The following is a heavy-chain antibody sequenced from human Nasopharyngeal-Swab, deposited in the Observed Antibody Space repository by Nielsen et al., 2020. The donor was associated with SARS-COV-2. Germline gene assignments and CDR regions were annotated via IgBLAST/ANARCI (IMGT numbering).Heavy chain of an antibody. J-gene: IGHJ4*02. CDR1: AGTFSSYA. CDR3: ARGPVQLWLIPGGDY. Sequence: SVKVSCKASAGTFSSYAISWVRQAPGQGLEWMGGIIPIFGTANYAQKFQGRVTITADESTSTAYMELSSLRSEDTAVYYCARGPVQLWLIPGGDYWGQGTLVTVSS. V-gene: IGHV1-69*13. CDR2: IIPIFGTA. D-gene: IGHD5-18*01.